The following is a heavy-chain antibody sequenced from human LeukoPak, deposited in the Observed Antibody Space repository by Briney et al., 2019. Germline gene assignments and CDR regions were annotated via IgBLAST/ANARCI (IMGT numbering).Heavy chain of an antibody. CDR3: ARGVNKAGYYYGMDV. Sequence: SETLSLTCTVSGGSLSSYYWSWIRQPPGKGLEWIGHIYYSGSTNYNPSLKSRVTISVDTSKNQFSLKLSSVTAADTAVYYCARGVNKAGYYYGMDVWGQGTTVTVSS. CDR2: IYYSGST. CDR1: GGSLSSYY. J-gene: IGHJ6*02. D-gene: IGHD1/OR15-1a*01. V-gene: IGHV4-59*01.